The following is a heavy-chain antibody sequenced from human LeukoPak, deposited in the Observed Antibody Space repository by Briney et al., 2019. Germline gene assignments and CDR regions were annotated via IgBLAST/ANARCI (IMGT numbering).Heavy chain of an antibody. V-gene: IGHV3-23*01. Sequence: GGTLRLSCAASGFTFSSYGMSWVRRAPGKGLEWVSAISGSGGSTYYADSVKGRFTISRDNSKNTLYLQMNSLRAEDTAVYYCAEDLLVATGLYSSGSPPPGEFDYWGQGTLVTVSS. CDR1: GFTFSSYG. J-gene: IGHJ4*02. CDR3: AEDLLVATGLYSSGSPPPGEFDY. D-gene: IGHD6-19*01. CDR2: ISGSGGST.